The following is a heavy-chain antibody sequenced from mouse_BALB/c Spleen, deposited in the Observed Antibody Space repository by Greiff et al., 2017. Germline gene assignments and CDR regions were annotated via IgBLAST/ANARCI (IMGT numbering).Heavy chain of an antibody. J-gene: IGHJ3*01. V-gene: IGHV4-1*02. CDR2: INPDSSTI. Sequence: EVNLVESGGGLVQPGGSLKLSCAASGFDFSRYWMSWVRQAPGKGLEWIGEINPDSSTISYTPSLKDKFIISRDNAKNTLYLQMSKVRSEDTALYYCARPNYGNYGFAYWGQGTLVTVSA. D-gene: IGHD2-1*01. CDR3: ARPNYGNYGFAY. CDR1: GFDFSRYW.